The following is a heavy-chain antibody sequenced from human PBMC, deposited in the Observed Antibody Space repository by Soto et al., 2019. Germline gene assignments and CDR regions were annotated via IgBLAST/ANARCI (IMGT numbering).Heavy chain of an antibody. CDR2: TDYRSKWYN. CDR1: GDSVSSNSAA. D-gene: IGHD3-22*01. CDR3: ARAYYYDSSGYYYYMDV. V-gene: IGHV6-1*01. Sequence: SQTLSLTCAISGDSVSSNSAAWNWIRQSPSRGLEWLGRTDYRSKWYNDYAVSVKSRITINPDTSKNQFSLQLNSVTPEDTAVYYCARAYYYDSSGYYYYMDVWGKGTTVTVSS. J-gene: IGHJ6*03.